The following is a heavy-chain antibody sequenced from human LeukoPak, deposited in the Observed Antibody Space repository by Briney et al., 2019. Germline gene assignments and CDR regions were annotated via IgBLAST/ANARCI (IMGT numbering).Heavy chain of an antibody. CDR3: ASYYGDYVPYYYYMDV. CDR1: GYTFTSYA. D-gene: IGHD4-17*01. V-gene: IGHV7-4-1*02. CDR2: INTNTGNP. J-gene: IGHJ6*03. Sequence: GASVKVSCKASGYTFTSYAMNWVRQAPGQGLEWMGWINTNTGNPTYAQGFTGRFVFSLDTSVSTAYPQISSLKAEDTAVYYCASYYGDYVPYYYYMDVWGKGTTVTVSS.